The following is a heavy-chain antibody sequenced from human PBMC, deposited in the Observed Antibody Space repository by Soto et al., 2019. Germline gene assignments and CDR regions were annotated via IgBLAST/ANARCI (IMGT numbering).Heavy chain of an antibody. V-gene: IGHV1-46*01. J-gene: IGHJ3*02. CDR2: INPSCGRT. CDR3: ARLTLNWSDDAFDI. CDR1: GYTFTSYG. D-gene: IGHD1-1*01. Sequence: ASVKVSCKASGYTFTSYGISWVRQAPGQGLEWMGVINPSCGRTSYAQKFQGRVTITRDTSTSTVYRELSSLRSEDTAVYYCARLTLNWSDDAFDIWGQGTMVTVSS.